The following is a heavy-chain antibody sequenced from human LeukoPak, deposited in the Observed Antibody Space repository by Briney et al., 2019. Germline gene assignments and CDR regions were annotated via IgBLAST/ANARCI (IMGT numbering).Heavy chain of an antibody. J-gene: IGHJ4*02. CDR3: AKAPKNIYSYGLYFDY. Sequence: PGGSLRLSCAASGFTFSSYAMSWVRQAPGKGLEWVSAISGSGGSTYYADSVKGRFTISRDNSKNTLYLQMNSLRAEDTAVYYCAKAPKNIYSYGLYFDYWGQGTLVTVSS. V-gene: IGHV3-23*01. CDR1: GFTFSSYA. CDR2: ISGSGGST. D-gene: IGHD5-18*01.